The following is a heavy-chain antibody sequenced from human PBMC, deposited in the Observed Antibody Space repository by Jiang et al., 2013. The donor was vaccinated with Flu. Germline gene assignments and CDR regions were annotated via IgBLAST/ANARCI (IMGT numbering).Heavy chain of an antibody. Sequence: QLLESGGGVVQPGTSLRLSCAASGFTFSSYGMHWVRQAPGKGLEWVAVISFDGSTEYYADSVKGRFTISRDNSKNTLYLQINSLRAEDTAVYYCAKVGGVDGDGVYWGQGTLVTVSS. CDR3: AKVGGVDGDGVY. D-gene: IGHD4-17*01. CDR1: GFTFSSYG. V-gene: IGHV3-30*18. CDR2: ISFDGSTE. J-gene: IGHJ4*02.